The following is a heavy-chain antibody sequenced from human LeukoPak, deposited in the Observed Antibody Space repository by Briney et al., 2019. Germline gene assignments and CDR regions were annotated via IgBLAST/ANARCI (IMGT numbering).Heavy chain of an antibody. V-gene: IGHV4-59*01. CDR1: GGSISSYY. D-gene: IGHD4-17*01. Sequence: PSETLSLTCTVSGGSISSYYWSWIRQPPGKGLEWIGYIYYSGSTNYNPSLKSRVTISVDTSKNQFSLKLSSVTAADTAVYYWARANGDYEYYFDCWGQGTLVTVSS. CDR2: IYYSGST. CDR3: ARANGDYEYYFDC. J-gene: IGHJ4*02.